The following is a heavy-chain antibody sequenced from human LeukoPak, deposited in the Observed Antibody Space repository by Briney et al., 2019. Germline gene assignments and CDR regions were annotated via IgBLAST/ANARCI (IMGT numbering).Heavy chain of an antibody. CDR2: INPNRGST. D-gene: IGHD3-22*01. J-gene: IGHJ4*02. V-gene: IGHV1-2*02. Sequence: ASVTVSFKASGYTFTGYYIHWVRQAPGQGLEWMGWINPNRGSTNYAQKFQGRVTMPRDTSISKAYMELSRLRSDDTAMYYCARDRTHYYDSSGYYSRWEYWGQGTLVTVSS. CDR3: ARDRTHYYDSSGYYSRWEY. CDR1: GYTFTGYY.